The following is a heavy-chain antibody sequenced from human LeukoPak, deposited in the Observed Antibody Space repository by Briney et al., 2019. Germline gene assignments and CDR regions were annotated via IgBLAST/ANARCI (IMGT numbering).Heavy chain of an antibody. Sequence: GGSLRLSCAASGFTFDDYTMHWVRQAPGKGLEWVSLISWDGGSTYYADSVRGRFTISRDNSKNSLYLQMNSLRTEDTALYYCAKGGYCSSTSRLDYWGQGTLVTVSS. CDR2: ISWDGGST. D-gene: IGHD2-2*01. CDR3: AKGGYCSSTSRLDY. J-gene: IGHJ4*02. V-gene: IGHV3-43*01. CDR1: GFTFDDYT.